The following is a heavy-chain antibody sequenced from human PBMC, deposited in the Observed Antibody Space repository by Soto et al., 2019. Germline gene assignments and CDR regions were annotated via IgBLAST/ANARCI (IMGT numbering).Heavy chain of an antibody. D-gene: IGHD1-1*01. V-gene: IGHV4-34*01. CDR3: ARATGTTGLDY. Sequence: QVQLQQWGAGLLKPSETLSLTCAVYGGSFSGYYWSWIRQPPGKGLEWIGEINHSRSTNYNPSLKSRVTISVDTSKNQFSLKLSSVTAADTAVYYCARATGTTGLDYWGQGTLVTVSS. CDR1: GGSFSGYY. CDR2: INHSRST. J-gene: IGHJ4*02.